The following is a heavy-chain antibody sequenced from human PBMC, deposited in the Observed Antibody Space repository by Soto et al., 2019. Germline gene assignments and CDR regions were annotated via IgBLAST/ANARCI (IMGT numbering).Heavy chain of an antibody. J-gene: IGHJ6*02. CDR1: GYAFTSYA. Sequence: GASVKGSCKASGYAFTSYAMQWVRQAPGQRLEWMGWINAGNGNTKYSQKFQGRVTSTRDTSASTAYMERGSLRSEDTAVYYCAREERYCSSTSCDHYYGMDVWGQGTTVTVSS. V-gene: IGHV1-3*01. D-gene: IGHD2-2*01. CDR2: INAGNGNT. CDR3: AREERYCSSTSCDHYYGMDV.